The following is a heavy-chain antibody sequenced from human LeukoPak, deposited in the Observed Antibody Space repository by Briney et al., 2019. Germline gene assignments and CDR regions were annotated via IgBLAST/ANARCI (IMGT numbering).Heavy chain of an antibody. D-gene: IGHD1-1*01. V-gene: IGHV4-59*01. J-gene: IGHJ4*02. CDR2: IYNSGRT. Sequence: SETLSLTCTVSGVSISHYYWSWIRQPPGKGLEWIGYIYNSGRTNYNPSLKGRVTISADASKKQFSLKLTSVTAADTAIYYCARGYYYWGQGTLVTVPS. CDR1: GVSISHYY. CDR3: ARGYYY.